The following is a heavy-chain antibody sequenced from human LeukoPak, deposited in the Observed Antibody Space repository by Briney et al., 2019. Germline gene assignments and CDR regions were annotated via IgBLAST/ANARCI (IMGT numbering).Heavy chain of an antibody. V-gene: IGHV3-48*03. D-gene: IGHD4-23*01. CDR1: GFTFSSYE. J-gene: IGHJ4*02. CDR3: ARDYGGSSPFDY. Sequence: GGSLRLSCAASGFTFSSYEMHWVRQAPGKGPEWVSYISSSDSTIYYADSVEGRFTISRDNAKNSLYLQMNSLRAEDTAVYYCARDYGGSSPFDYWGQGTLVTVSS. CDR2: ISSSDSTI.